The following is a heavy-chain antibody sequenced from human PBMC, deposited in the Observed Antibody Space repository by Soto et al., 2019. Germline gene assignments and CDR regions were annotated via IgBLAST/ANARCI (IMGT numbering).Heavy chain of an antibody. D-gene: IGHD1-1*01. V-gene: IGHV1-69*01. CDR1: GGTFGNLA. CDR2: IIPIYGTS. J-gene: IGHJ2*01. Sequence: QVQLEQSGAELKMPGSSVKVSCRASGGTFGNLAISWVRQAPGQGPEWVAGIIPIYGTSNAADDFRGRITLNSAESTARAYMELSSLKSEDTAVYYCATGTRDAYNYGYFDLWCRSTQVTVSS. CDR3: ATGTRDAYNYGYFDL.